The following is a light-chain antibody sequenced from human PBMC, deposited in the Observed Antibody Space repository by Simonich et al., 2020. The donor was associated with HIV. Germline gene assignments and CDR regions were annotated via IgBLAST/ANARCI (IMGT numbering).Light chain of an antibody. CDR2: WAS. CDR3: QQCHTHPHT. Sequence: DIVMTQSPDSLAVSLGERATINCKASQSVLYSSNNKNYLAWYQQKPGQPPKLLIYWASTRESGVPDRFSGSGSGTDFTLTISSLQAADVAVYYCQQCHTHPHTFGQGTKVEIK. J-gene: IGKJ2*01. CDR1: QSVLYSSNNKNY. V-gene: IGKV4-1*01.